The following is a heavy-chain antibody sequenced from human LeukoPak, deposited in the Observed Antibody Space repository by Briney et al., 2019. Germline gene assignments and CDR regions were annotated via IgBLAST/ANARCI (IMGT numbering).Heavy chain of an antibody. CDR3: ASRLKNYYYYYMDV. J-gene: IGHJ6*03. V-gene: IGHV4-34*01. Sequence: NPSETLSLTCAVYGGSFSGYYWSWIRQPPGKGLEWIGEINHSGSTNYNPSLKSRVTISVDTSKNQFSLKLSSVTAADTAVYYCASRLKNYYYYYMDVWGKGPRSPSP. CDR1: GGSFSGYY. CDR2: INHSGST. D-gene: IGHD2-8*01.